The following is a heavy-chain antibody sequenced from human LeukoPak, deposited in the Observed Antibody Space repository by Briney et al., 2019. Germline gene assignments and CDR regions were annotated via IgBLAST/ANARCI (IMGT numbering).Heavy chain of an antibody. J-gene: IGHJ6*03. D-gene: IGHD5-24*01. CDR2: ISGSGGST. CDR1: GFTFSSYA. Sequence: PGGSLRLSCAASGFTFSSYAMSWVRQAPGKGLEWVSAISGSGGSTYYADSVKGRFTISRDNSKNTLYLQMNSLRAEDTAVYHCAKVVEMATITDYYYYMDVWGKGTTVTVSS. CDR3: AKVVEMATITDYYYYMDV. V-gene: IGHV3-23*01.